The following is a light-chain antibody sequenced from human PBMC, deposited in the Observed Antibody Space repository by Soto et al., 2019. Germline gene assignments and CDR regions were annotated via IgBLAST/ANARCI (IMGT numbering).Light chain of an antibody. V-gene: IGKV1-39*01. CDR1: QFISNY. CDR3: QQSFSAPWT. J-gene: IGKJ1*01. Sequence: DIQMTQSPSSLSASVGDRVTITFRATQFISNYLISWYQQKPGKAPNLLISAASSLQSGVPSRFSGSGSGTDFTLTINSIQPEDFANYYCQQSFSAPWTFGQGTKVDIK. CDR2: AAS.